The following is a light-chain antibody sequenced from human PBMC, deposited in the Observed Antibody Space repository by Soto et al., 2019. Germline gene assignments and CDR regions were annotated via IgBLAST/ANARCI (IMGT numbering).Light chain of an antibody. CDR3: QQFDTLPFT. CDR1: QDINNY. Sequence: DIQMTQSPSSLSASVGDRVTITCQASQDINNYLNWYQQKPGKAPNILIYDASNLETGVPSRFSGSGSGTDFTFTISSLQPEDRATYFCQQFDTLPFTFGPGTKVDI. CDR2: DAS. J-gene: IGKJ3*01. V-gene: IGKV1-33*01.